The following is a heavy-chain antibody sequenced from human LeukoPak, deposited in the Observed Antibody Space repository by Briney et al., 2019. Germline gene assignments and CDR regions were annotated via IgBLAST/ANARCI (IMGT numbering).Heavy chain of an antibody. CDR2: ITGSAART. CDR1: GFTFSSYA. Sequence: YPGGSLRLSCAASGFTFSSYAMTWVRQAPGKGLEWVSSITGSAARTYYADSVKGRFTISSDNSKNTLYLQMSSLRAEDTALYYCAKHYGATSTWFDPWGLGTLVTVSS. V-gene: IGHV3-23*01. D-gene: IGHD4/OR15-4a*01. CDR3: AKHYGATSTWFDP. J-gene: IGHJ5*02.